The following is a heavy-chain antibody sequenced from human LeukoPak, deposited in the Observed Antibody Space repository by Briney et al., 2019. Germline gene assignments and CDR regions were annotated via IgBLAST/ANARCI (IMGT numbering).Heavy chain of an antibody. CDR3: AKGSPPGD. V-gene: IGHV3-21*05. CDR2: ISTTSGFT. Sequence: GGSLRLSCAASGFTFSSYGMNWVRQAPGKGLEWVSYISTTSGFTNYADSVRGRFTISRDNAKNSLFLQMNTLRPDDTAVYYCAKGSPPGDWGQGTLVTVSS. D-gene: IGHD3-16*01. CDR1: GFTFSSYG. J-gene: IGHJ4*02.